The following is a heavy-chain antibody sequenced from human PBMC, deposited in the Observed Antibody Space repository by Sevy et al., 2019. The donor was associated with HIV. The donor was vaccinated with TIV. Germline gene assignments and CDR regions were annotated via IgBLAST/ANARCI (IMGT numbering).Heavy chain of an antibody. D-gene: IGHD3-22*01. CDR2: IYYSGST. V-gene: IGHV4-30-4*01. CDR1: GGPISSGDYY. CDR3: ARDPSSDYYDSSGYGY. J-gene: IGHJ4*02. Sequence: SETLSLTCTVSGGPISSGDYYWSWIRQPPGKGLEWIGYIYYSGSTYYNPSLKSRVTISVDTSKNQFSLKLSSVTAADTAVYYCARDPSSDYYDSSGYGYWGQGTLVTVSS.